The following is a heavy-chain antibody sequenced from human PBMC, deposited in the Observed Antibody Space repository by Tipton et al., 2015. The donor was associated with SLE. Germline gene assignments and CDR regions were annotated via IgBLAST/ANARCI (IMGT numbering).Heavy chain of an antibody. CDR1: GGSISSNNYY. CDR2: IYYSGNT. CDR3: ARDVGRYSSSSGFDY. Sequence: TLSLTCTVSGGSISSNNYYWGWIRQPPGKGLEWIGSIYYSGNTYYNPSLKSRVTISVDTSKNQFSLRLSSVTAADTAVYYCARDVGRYSSSSGFDYWGQGTLVTVSS. V-gene: IGHV4-39*07. D-gene: IGHD6-6*01. J-gene: IGHJ4*02.